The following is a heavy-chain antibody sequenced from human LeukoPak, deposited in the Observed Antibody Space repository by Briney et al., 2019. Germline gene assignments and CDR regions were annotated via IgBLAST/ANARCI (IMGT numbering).Heavy chain of an antibody. CDR2: ISYDGSNK. CDR1: GFTFSSYA. CDR3: AKPGIQLWLYAFDI. V-gene: IGHV3-30*04. J-gene: IGHJ3*02. Sequence: GGSLRLSCAASGFTFSSYAMHWVRQAPGKGLEWVAVISYDGSNKYYADSVKGRFTISRDNSRNTLYLQMNSLRAEDTAVYYCAKPGIQLWLYAFDIWGQGTMVTVSS. D-gene: IGHD5-18*01.